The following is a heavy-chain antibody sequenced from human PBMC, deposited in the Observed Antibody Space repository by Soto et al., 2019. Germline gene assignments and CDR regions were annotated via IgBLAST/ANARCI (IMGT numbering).Heavy chain of an antibody. V-gene: IGHV3-23*01. D-gene: IGHD2-2*01. CDR1: GFIFSSYA. J-gene: IGHJ5*02. CDR3: AKDPPFDIVVVPAASRSDGWFDP. CDR2: ISGSGGST. Sequence: GGSLRLSCAASGFIFSSYAMSWVRQAPGKGLEWVSAISGSGGSTYYADSVKGRFTISRDNSKNTLYLQMNSLRAEDTAVYYCAKDPPFDIVVVPAASRSDGWFDPWGQGTLVTVSS.